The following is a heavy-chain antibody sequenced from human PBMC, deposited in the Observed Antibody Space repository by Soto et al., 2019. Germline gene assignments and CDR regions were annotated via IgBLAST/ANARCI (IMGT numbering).Heavy chain of an antibody. CDR1: GYTFSSFG. CDR3: AIDKMVDDFGLGSFDL. J-gene: IGHJ4*01. CDR2: ISGYNGKA. D-gene: IGHD3-10*01. Sequence: DSVKVSCKASGYTFSSFGVSWVRQAPGQAPEWMGWISGYNGKAKSAQNVQGRVTMTTDTSTNTAYMELRSLRADDTAVYYFAIDKMVDDFGLGSFDLWGHGTLVTDSS. V-gene: IGHV1-18*04.